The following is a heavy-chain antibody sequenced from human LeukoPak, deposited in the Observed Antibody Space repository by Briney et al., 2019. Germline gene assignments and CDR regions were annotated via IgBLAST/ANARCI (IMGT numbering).Heavy chain of an antibody. CDR1: GGSFSGYY. V-gene: IGHV4-59*08. D-gene: IGHD2-15*01. CDR2: IYYSGST. Sequence: PSETLSLTCAVYGGSFSGYYWSWIRQPPGKGLEWIGYIYYSGSTNYNPSLKSRVTISVDTSKNQFSLKLSSVTAADTAVYYCARHGGVVVARYQNWFDPWGQGTLVTVSS. CDR3: ARHGGVVVARYQNWFDP. J-gene: IGHJ5*02.